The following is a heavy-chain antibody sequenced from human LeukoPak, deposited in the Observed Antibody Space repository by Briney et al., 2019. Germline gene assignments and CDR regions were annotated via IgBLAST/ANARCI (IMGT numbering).Heavy chain of an antibody. CDR2: IYPRDGST. Sequence: GASVKVSCKASGYTFTSNYIHWVRQAPGQGLEWMGMIYPRDGSTSYAQKFQGRVTITADESTSTAYMELSSLRSEDTAVYYCARVGHGYDSSGYLALDYWGQGTLVTVSS. CDR3: ARVGHGYDSSGYLALDY. D-gene: IGHD3-22*01. J-gene: IGHJ4*02. V-gene: IGHV1-46*01. CDR1: GYTFTSNY.